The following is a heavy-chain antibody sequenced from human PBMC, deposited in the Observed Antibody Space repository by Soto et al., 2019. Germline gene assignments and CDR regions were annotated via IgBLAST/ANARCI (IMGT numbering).Heavy chain of an antibody. CDR2: IYYSGST. CDR1: GGSISSYY. D-gene: IGHD3-3*01. J-gene: IGHJ4*02. Sequence: SETLSLTCTVSGGSISSYYWSWIRQPPGKGLEWIGYIYYSGSTNYNPSLKSRVPISVDTSKNQFSLKRSSVTAADTAVYYCARHSGEYDFWSGYYTGESLDYWGQGTLVTVSS. V-gene: IGHV4-59*08. CDR3: ARHSGEYDFWSGYYTGESLDY.